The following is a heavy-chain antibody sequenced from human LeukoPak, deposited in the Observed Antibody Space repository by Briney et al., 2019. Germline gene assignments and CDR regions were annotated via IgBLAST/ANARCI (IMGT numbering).Heavy chain of an antibody. CDR1: GYTFTGYY. V-gene: IGHV1-2*02. J-gene: IGHJ4*02. D-gene: IGHD3-10*01. Sequence: ASVKVSCKASGYTFTGYYMHWVRQAPGQGLEWMGWINPNSGGTNYAQKFQGRVTMTRDTSISTAYMELSRLGSDDTAVYYCASYYYGSGSYDLPFDYWGQGPLVTVSS. CDR2: INPNSGGT. CDR3: ASYYYGSGSYDLPFDY.